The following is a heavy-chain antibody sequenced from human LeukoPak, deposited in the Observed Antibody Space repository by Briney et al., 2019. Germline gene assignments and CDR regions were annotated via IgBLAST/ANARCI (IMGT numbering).Heavy chain of an antibody. D-gene: IGHD6-13*01. V-gene: IGHV4-39*01. J-gene: IGHJ1*01. CDR2: IYYSGST. Sequence: SETLSLTCTVSGGSISSSSYYWGWIRQPPGKGLEWIGSIYYSGSTYYNPSLKSRVTISVDTSKNQFSLKLTSVTAADTAVYYCASVRHSSSWDVEHWGQGTLVTVSS. CDR3: ASVRHSSSWDVEH. CDR1: GGSISSSSYY.